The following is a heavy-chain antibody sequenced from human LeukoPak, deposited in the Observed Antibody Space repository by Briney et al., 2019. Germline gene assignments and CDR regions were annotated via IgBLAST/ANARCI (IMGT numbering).Heavy chain of an antibody. D-gene: IGHD4-17*01. Sequence: GGSLRLSCAASGFTFSNYWMSWVRQAPGKGLEWVANIKQDGSEQYYVDSVKGRFTISRDDAKNSLYLQMNSLRAEDTAVYYCARGTVTTWWVFDYWGQGTLVTVSS. V-gene: IGHV3-7*01. CDR3: ARGTVTTWWVFDY. J-gene: IGHJ4*02. CDR1: GFTFSNYW. CDR2: IKQDGSEQ.